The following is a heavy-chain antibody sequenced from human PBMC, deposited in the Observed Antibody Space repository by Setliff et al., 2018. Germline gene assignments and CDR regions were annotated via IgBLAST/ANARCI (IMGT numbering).Heavy chain of an antibody. CDR1: GLTFSNYA. CDR2: ISNDGSNK. V-gene: IGHV3-30-3*01. J-gene: IGHJ4*02. Sequence: PGGSLRLSCAASGLTFSNYAVHWVRQAPGKGLEWVAVISNDGSNKYYADSVKGRFIISRDNSKNTLYLQMNSLSAEDTAVYYCAKVPNSGGYAGPFDFWGQGTLVTVSS. D-gene: IGHD5-12*01. CDR3: AKVPNSGGYAGPFDF.